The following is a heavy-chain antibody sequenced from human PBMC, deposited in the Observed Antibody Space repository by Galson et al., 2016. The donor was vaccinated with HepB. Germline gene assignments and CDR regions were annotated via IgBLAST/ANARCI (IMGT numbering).Heavy chain of an antibody. V-gene: IGHV3-30-3*01. CDR3: ASSQCFGELFYFDS. J-gene: IGHJ4*02. CDR2: VSYDGNTK. CDR1: GFIFSNYA. D-gene: IGHD3-10*01. Sequence: SLRLSCAASGFIFSNYAMHWVRQAPGKGLDWVGVVSYDGNTKWYAGSVMGRFTISRDNSKNTLFLQMSSLRAEYTAVYYCASSQCFGELFYFDSWGQGTLVTVSS.